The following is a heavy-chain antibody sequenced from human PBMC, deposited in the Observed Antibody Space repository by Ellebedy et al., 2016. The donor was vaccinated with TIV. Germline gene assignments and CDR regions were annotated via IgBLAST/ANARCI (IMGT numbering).Heavy chain of an antibody. CDR3: ARILSSSGWAFDS. Sequence: SGPTLVKPTQTLTLTGTFSGFSLSTSGMCVSWIRQPPGKALEWLARIDWDDAKYYSTSLKTRLTISKDTSKNQVVLTMTHMDPVDTATYYCARILSSSGWAFDSWGQGTLVTVSS. J-gene: IGHJ4*02. D-gene: IGHD6-19*01. V-gene: IGHV2-70*11. CDR1: GFSLSTSGMC. CDR2: IDWDDAK.